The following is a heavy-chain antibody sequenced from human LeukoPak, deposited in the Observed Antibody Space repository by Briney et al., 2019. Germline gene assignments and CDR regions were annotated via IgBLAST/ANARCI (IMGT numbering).Heavy chain of an antibody. J-gene: IGHJ4*02. CDR3: ARERRIAAAGGFGY. V-gene: IGHV1-2*02. CDR1: GYTFTGYY. CDR2: INPNSGGT. Sequence: ASVKVSCKASGYTFTGYYMHWVRQAPGQGLEWMXXINPNSGGTNYAQKFQGRVTMTRDTSISTAYMELSRLRSDDTAVYYCARERRIAAAGGFGYWGQGTLVTVSS. D-gene: IGHD6-13*01.